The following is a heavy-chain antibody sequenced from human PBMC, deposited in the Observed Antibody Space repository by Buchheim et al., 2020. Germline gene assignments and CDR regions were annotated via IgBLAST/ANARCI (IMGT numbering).Heavy chain of an antibody. CDR2: LSNSDAST. J-gene: IGHJ4*02. Sequence: EVQLLESGGGLVQPGGSLRLSCAASGFTFRNYGMAWVRQAPGKGLERVSTLSNSDASTYYAESVKGRTTISRDNSKNTMFLEMNSLRAEDTALYYCAKDEEWGSPNRVFDYWGQGTL. CDR3: AKDEEWGSPNRVFDY. V-gene: IGHV3-23*01. CDR1: GFTFRNYG. D-gene: IGHD7-27*01.